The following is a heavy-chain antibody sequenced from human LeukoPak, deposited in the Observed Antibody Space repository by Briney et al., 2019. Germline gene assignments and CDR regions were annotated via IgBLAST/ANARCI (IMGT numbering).Heavy chain of an antibody. CDR1: GGSISSSSYY. D-gene: IGHD6-19*01. CDR2: IYYSGST. V-gene: IGHV4-39*02. J-gene: IGHJ4*02. CDR3: ARDVEEQWLVMGYYFDY. Sequence: SETLSLTCTVPGGSISSSSYYWGWIRQPPGKGLEWIGSIYYSGSTYYNPSLKSRVTISVDTSKNQFSLKLSSVTAADTAVYYCARDVEEQWLVMGYYFDYWGQGTLVTVSS.